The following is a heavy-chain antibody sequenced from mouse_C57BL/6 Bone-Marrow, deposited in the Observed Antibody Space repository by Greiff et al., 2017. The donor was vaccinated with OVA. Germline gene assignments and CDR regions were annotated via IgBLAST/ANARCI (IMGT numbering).Heavy chain of an antibody. V-gene: IGHV1-64*01. J-gene: IGHJ1*03. CDR1: GYTFTSYW. CDR2: IHPNSGST. D-gene: IGHD1-1*01. CDR3: ARLGSRSSRSYWYVDV. Sequence: QVQLQQPGAELVKPGASVKLSCKASGYTFTSYWMHWVKQRPGQGLEWIGMIHPNSGSTNYNEKFKSKATLTVDKSSSTAYMQLSSLTSEDSAVYYCARLGSRSSRSYWYVDVWGTGTTVTVSS.